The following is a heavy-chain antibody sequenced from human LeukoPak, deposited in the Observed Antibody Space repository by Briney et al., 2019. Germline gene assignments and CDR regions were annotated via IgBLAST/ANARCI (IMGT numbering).Heavy chain of an antibody. CDR3: AKIYSRYFDY. D-gene: IGHD5-18*01. CDR2: ISGSGGTT. CDR1: GFTFSNYA. J-gene: IGHJ4*02. V-gene: IGHV3-23*01. Sequence: GGSLRLSCAASGFTFSNYAMSWVRQAPGKGLEWVSTISGSGGTTYYAGSVKGRFTISRDNSKNTLFLQMNSLRAEDTAVYYCAKIYSRYFDYWGQGTLVTVSS.